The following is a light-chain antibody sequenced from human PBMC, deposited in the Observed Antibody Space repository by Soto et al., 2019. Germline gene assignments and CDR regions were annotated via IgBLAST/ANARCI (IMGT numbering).Light chain of an antibody. Sequence: EIVLTQSPGTLSSPGESATLSCRASQSVSSTYLAWYQQKPGQAPRLLIYDLSRRTTGIPDRFSASGSGTDFTLTISRLEPEDFAVDYCQQYGSSPRTFGQGTKLEI. CDR3: QQYGSSPRT. J-gene: IGKJ2*02. CDR2: DLS. CDR1: QSVSSTY. V-gene: IGKV3-20*01.